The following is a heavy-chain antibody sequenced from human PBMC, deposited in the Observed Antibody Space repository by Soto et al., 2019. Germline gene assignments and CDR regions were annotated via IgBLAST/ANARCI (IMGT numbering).Heavy chain of an antibody. CDR3: AREDSIIIEAVQDC. CDR1: GFTLNSYG. J-gene: IGHJ4*02. V-gene: IGHV3-21*01. Sequence: PRGSLGLSRTVSGFTLNSYGINWVRQSPGKGLEWVSSISNSDYTYYSDSVKGRFTISRDNAKNSVSLQMNTLRVEDTAVYYCAREDSIIIEAVQDCWCQGTXVTVSS. CDR2: ISNSDYT. D-gene: IGHD3-22*01.